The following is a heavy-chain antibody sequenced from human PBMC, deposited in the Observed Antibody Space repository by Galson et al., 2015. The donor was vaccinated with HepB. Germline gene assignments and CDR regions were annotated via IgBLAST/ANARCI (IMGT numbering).Heavy chain of an antibody. CDR1: GYTFTSYV. CDR3: DRGEGYCSGGSCYSRFDP. J-gene: IGHJ5*02. V-gene: IGHV1-18*04. CDR2: ISAYNGNT. D-gene: IGHD2-15*01. Sequence: SVKVSCKASGYTFTSYVISWVRQAPGQGLEWMGWISAYNGNTNYAQKPQGRITMTTDTSTNTAYIELMSLRSDETAVYYCDRGEGYCSGGSCYSRFDPWGQGTLVTVSS.